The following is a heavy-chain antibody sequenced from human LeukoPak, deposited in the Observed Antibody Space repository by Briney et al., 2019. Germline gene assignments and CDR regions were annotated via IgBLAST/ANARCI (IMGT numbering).Heavy chain of an antibody. CDR1: GGSISSYH. V-gene: IGHV4-59*01. J-gene: IGHJ4*02. CDR2: IHYSGGT. D-gene: IGHD2-15*01. Sequence: SETLSLTCTVSGGSISSYHWSWIRQPPGKGLEWIGYIHYSGGTNYNPSLKSRVTISVVTSKNQFSLKLTSVTTEDTAVYYCARSWAMSEYCFGGNCYSPGYWSQGTLVTVSS. CDR3: ARSWAMSEYCFGGNCYSPGY.